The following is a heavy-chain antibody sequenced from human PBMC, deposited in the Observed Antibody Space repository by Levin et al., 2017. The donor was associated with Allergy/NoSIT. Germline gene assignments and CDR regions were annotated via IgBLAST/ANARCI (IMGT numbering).Heavy chain of an antibody. CDR2: ISSRSSNI. V-gene: IGHV3-21*01. J-gene: IGHJ4*02. CDR1: GFTFSNYS. Sequence: GESLKISCAASGFTFSNYSMNWVRQAPGKGLEWVSSISSRSSNIYYADSVKGRFTISRDNAENSLYLQMNSLRAEDTAVYYCARDSTAVSSDYWGQGTLVTVSS. D-gene: IGHD4-11*01. CDR3: ARDSTAVSSDY.